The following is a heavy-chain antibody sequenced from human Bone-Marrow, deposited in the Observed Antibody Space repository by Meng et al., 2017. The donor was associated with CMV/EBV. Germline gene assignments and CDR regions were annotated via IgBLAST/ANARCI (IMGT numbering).Heavy chain of an antibody. Sequence: GESLKISCAASGFTFSGSAMHWVRQASGKGLEWVGRIRSKANSYATAYAASVKGRFTISRDDSKNTAYLQMNSLKTEDTAVYYCARGQLGGPLQHWGQGTLVTVSS. CDR1: GFTFSGSA. CDR2: IRSKANSYAT. D-gene: IGHD3-16*01. V-gene: IGHV3-73*01. CDR3: ARGQLGGPLQH. J-gene: IGHJ1*01.